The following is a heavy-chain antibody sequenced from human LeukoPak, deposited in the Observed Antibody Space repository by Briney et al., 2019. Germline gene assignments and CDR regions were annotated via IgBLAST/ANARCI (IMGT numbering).Heavy chain of an antibody. V-gene: IGHV3-74*01. J-gene: IGHJ4*02. CDR1: GFTFSSYW. CDR3: ARALSRSFIAAAGTFDY. Sequence: GGSLRLSCAASGFTFSSYWMHWVRQPPGKGLVWVSCINSHGSTTSYADSVKGRFTISRDNAKNTLYLQMNSLRAEDTAVYYCARALSRSFIAAAGTFDYWGQGTLVTVSS. D-gene: IGHD6-13*01. CDR2: INSHGSTT.